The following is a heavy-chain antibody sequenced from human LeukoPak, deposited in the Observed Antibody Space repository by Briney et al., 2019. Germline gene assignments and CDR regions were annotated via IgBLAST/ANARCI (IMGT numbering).Heavy chain of an antibody. CDR2: MYDSGST. J-gene: IGHJ4*02. CDR1: GASISSYY. Sequence: SETLSLTCTVSGASISSYYWSWIRQPPGKGLEWIGYMYDSGSTNYNPSLKSRLTISADTSKNQFSLKLTSVTAADTAGYYCARDRRGSGSIDYWGQGTLVTVSS. CDR3: ARDRRGSGSIDY. D-gene: IGHD3-10*01. V-gene: IGHV4-59*01.